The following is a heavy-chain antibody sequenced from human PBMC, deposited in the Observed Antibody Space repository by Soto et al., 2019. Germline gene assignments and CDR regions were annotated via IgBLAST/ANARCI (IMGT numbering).Heavy chain of an antibody. CDR1: GFTFSSYG. CDR2: IWYDGSNK. Sequence: QVQLVESGGGVVQPGRSLRLSCAASGFTFSSYGMHWVRQAPGKGLEWVAVIWYDGSNKYYADSVKGRFTISRDNSKNTLYLQMNSLRAADTAVYYCARAGATAAYYYYYGMDVWGQGTTVTVSS. V-gene: IGHV3-33*01. D-gene: IGHD1-26*01. CDR3: ARAGATAAYYYYYGMDV. J-gene: IGHJ6*02.